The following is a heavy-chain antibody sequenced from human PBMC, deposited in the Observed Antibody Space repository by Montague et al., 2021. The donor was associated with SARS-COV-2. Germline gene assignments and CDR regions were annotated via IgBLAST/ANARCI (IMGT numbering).Heavy chain of an antibody. CDR3: ARGLRIAAAGTGSGYYYGMDV. CDR1: GFTVSSNY. D-gene: IGHD6-13*01. Sequence: SLRLSCAAPGFTVSSNYMSWVRQAPGKGLGWVSVIYSGGSTYYADSVKGRFTIPRHNSKNTLYLQMNSLKAEDTAVYYCARGLRIAAAGTGSGYYYGMDVWGQGTTVTVSS. V-gene: IGHV3-53*04. CDR2: IYSGGST. J-gene: IGHJ6*02.